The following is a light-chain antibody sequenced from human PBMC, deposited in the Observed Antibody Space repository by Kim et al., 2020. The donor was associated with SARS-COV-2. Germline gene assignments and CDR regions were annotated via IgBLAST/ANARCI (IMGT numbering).Light chain of an antibody. CDR3: QQYGWT. CDR2: KAS. V-gene: IGKV1-5*03. CDR1: QSISHW. Sequence: TLSATVRDRVTITCRASQSISHWVTLYQHKPGKAPILLIYKASSLESGVPSRFSASGSGTEFTLTISSLQPDDFATYYCQQYGWTFGQGTKVDIK. J-gene: IGKJ1*01.